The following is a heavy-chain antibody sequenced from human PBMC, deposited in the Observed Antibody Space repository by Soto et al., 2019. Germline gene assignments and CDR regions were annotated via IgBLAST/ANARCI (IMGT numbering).Heavy chain of an antibody. CDR2: VYYTGST. CDR1: GGSISNFY. V-gene: IGHV4-59*08. J-gene: IGHJ3*02. D-gene: IGHD4-17*01. CDR3: ARLGELWGYGDYLRAFDI. Sequence: SETLSLTCTVSGGSISNFYWSWIRQPPWKGLEWIGYVYYTGSTSYNPSLKSRVTFSADSSRGQFSLRLSSVTAADTAVYYCARLGELWGYGDYLRAFDIWGQGTMVTVAS.